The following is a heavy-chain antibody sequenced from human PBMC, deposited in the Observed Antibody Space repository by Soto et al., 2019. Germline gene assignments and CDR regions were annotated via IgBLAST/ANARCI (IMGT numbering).Heavy chain of an antibody. CDR3: VRRIGYSGFDP. CDR1: GYSFDSYW. J-gene: IGHJ5*02. Sequence: PGESLKISCKGTGYSFDSYWIAWVRQMPGKGLEWMGNIYPGDSDTTYSPSFRGQVTISVDKSISTAYLQWSSLRASDTAMYYCVRRIGYSGFDPWGQGALVTVYS. V-gene: IGHV5-51*01. CDR2: IYPGDSDT. D-gene: IGHD3-22*01.